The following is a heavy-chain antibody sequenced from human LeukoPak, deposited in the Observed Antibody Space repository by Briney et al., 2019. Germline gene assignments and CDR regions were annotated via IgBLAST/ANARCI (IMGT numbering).Heavy chain of an antibody. D-gene: IGHD1-26*01. CDR3: AIDSGTYYDFDY. Sequence: ASVKVPCKASGYTFTSYYMHWVRQAPGQGLEWVGIINPTGGSTSYAQKFQGRVTMTRDTSTSTVYMELSSLRSEDTAVYYCAIDSGTYYDFDYWGQGTLVTVSS. CDR1: GYTFTSYY. J-gene: IGHJ4*02. V-gene: IGHV1-46*01. CDR2: INPTGGST.